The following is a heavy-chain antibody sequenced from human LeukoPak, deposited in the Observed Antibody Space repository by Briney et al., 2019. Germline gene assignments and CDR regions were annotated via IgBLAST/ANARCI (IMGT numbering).Heavy chain of an antibody. CDR3: ARDRREAGYYDSSGYQALDY. V-gene: IGHV1-46*01. Sequence: ASVKVSCKASGYTFTSYYMHWVRQAPGQGLEWMGIINPSGGSTSYAQKFQGRVTMTRDTSTSTVYMELSSLRSEDTAVYYCARDRREAGYYDSSGYQALDYWGQGTLVTVSS. CDR1: GYTFTSYY. J-gene: IGHJ4*02. CDR2: INPSGGST. D-gene: IGHD3-22*01.